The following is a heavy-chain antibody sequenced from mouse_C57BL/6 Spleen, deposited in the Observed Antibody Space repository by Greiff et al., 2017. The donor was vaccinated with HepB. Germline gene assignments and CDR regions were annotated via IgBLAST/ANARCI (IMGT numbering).Heavy chain of an antibody. D-gene: IGHD1-1*02. CDR3: AREDYGLAWFAY. V-gene: IGHV1-53*01. Sequence: QVQLQQPGTELVKPGASVKLSCKASGYTFTSYWMHWVKQRPGQGLEWIGNINPSNGGTNYNEKFKSKATLTVEKSSSTAYMQLSSLTSEDSAVYYCAREDYGLAWFAYWGQGTLVTVSA. J-gene: IGHJ3*01. CDR2: INPSNGGT. CDR1: GYTFTSYW.